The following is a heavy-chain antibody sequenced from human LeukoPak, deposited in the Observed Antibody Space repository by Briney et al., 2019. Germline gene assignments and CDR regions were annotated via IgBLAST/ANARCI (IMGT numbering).Heavy chain of an antibody. CDR3: AIEGQDDGRTPDY. CDR1: GFTFSNAW. CDR2: IKSKTDGGTT. Sequence: PGGSLRLSCAASGFTFSNAWMSWVRQAPGKGLEWVGRIKSKTDGGTTDYAAPVKGRFTISRDDSKNTLYLQMNSLRAEDTAVYYCAIEGQDDGRTPDYWGQGTLVTVSS. J-gene: IGHJ4*02. D-gene: IGHD1-1*01. V-gene: IGHV3-15*01.